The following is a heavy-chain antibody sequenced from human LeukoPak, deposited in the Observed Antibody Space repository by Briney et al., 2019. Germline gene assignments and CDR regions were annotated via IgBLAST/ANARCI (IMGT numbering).Heavy chain of an antibody. V-gene: IGHV5-51*01. CDR2: IYPGDSDT. D-gene: IGHD5-18*01. CDR3: ARRSDVDTAMVYVPDAFDI. CDR1: GYSFTSYW. Sequence: NAGESLKISCKGSGYSFTSYWIGWVRQMPGKGLEWMGIIYPGDSDTRYSPSFQGQVTISADKSISTAYLQWSSLKASDTAMYYCARRSDVDTAMVYVPDAFDIWGQGTMVTVSS. J-gene: IGHJ3*02.